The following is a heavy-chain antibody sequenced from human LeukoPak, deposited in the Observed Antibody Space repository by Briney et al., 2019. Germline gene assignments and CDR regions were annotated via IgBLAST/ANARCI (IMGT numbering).Heavy chain of an antibody. CDR1: GFIVSSNY. J-gene: IGHJ5*02. D-gene: IGHD3-10*01. Sequence: GGSLRLSCAASGFIVSSNYMGWVRQAPGKGLEWVSVIYSSGSTYYPDSVKGRFTISRDNSKNTLYLQMNSLRAEDTAVYYCARKRVYGSGISSWGQGTLVTVSS. CDR2: IYSSGST. CDR3: ARKRVYGSGISS. V-gene: IGHV3-66*01.